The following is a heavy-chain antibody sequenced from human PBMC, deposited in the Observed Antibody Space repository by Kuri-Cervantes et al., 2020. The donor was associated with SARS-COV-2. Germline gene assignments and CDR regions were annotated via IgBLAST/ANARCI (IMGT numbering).Heavy chain of an antibody. J-gene: IGHJ4*02. D-gene: IGHD6-6*01. CDR3: ARGVPGY. CDR1: GGSISSGDYY. V-gene: IGHV4-30-4*01. CDR2: ISFSGDT. Sequence: SETLSLTCSVSGGSISSGDYYWSWIRQPPGKGLEWIGYISFSGDTYASPSLKSRLTISVDKSKNQFSLKLSSVTAADTAVYYCARGVPGYWGQGSLVTVSS.